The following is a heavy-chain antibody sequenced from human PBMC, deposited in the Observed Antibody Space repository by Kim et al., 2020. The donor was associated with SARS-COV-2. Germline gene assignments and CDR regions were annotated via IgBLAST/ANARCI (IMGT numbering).Heavy chain of an antibody. D-gene: IGHD6-13*01. CDR1: GFTFSSYS. Sequence: GGSLRLSCAASGFTFSSYSMNWVRQAPGKGLEWVSSISSSSSYIYYADSVKGRFTISRDNAKNSLYLQMNSLRAEDTAVCYCARAVIAAAGHYGMDVWGQGTTVTVSS. V-gene: IGHV3-21*01. J-gene: IGHJ6*02. CDR3: ARAVIAAAGHYGMDV. CDR2: ISSSSSYI.